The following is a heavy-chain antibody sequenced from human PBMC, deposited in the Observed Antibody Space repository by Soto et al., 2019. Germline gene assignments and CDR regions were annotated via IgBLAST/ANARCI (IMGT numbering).Heavy chain of an antibody. Sequence: EVQLVESGGGLVQPGGSLRLSWAASGFTFSSYSMNWVRQAPGKGLEWVSYISSSSSTIYYADSVKGRFTISRDNAKISLQLPMTSPGDAATAVYYGARAPYSGGYYRKFDYWGQGTLVTVSS. J-gene: IGHJ4*02. CDR1: GFTFSSYS. CDR3: ARAPYSGGYYRKFDY. D-gene: IGHD1-26*01. V-gene: IGHV3-48*02. CDR2: ISSSSSTI.